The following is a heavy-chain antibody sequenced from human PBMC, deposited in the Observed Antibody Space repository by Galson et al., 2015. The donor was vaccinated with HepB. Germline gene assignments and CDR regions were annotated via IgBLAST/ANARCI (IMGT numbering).Heavy chain of an antibody. V-gene: IGHV4-59*01. CDR3: ARTDRDGYNKRGFDY. CDR2: THYTGST. Sequence: ETLSLTCTVSGGSISSYYWSWIRQPPGKGLEWIGYTHYTGSTNYNPSLKSRVTISVDTSKNQFSLRLSSVTAADTAVYYCARTDRDGYNKRGFDYWGQGTLLIVSS. D-gene: IGHD5-24*01. CDR1: GGSISSYY. J-gene: IGHJ4*02.